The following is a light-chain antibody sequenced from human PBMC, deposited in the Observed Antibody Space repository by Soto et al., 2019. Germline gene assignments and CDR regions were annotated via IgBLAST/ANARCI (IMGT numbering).Light chain of an antibody. V-gene: IGKV1-5*01. CDR2: DAS. J-gene: IGKJ1*01. Sequence: IQMTQSPSTLAASVGDGVTITCRASQRISSWLAWYQQKPGKAPKLLIYDASSLESGVPSRFSGSGSGTEFTLTISSLQPDDFATYYCQQYNSYWTFGQGTKVDNK. CDR1: QRISSW. CDR3: QQYNSYWT.